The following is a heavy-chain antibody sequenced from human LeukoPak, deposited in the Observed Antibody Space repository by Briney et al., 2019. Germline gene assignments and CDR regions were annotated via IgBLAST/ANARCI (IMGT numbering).Heavy chain of an antibody. J-gene: IGHJ4*02. CDR3: ARDRRNYYGVDY. Sequence: PGGSLRLSCAASGFTFSNYWMTWVRQAPGKGLEWVATIKQDGSEQYYVDSVKGRFTISRDNSKSSLRLQMNSLRAEDTPVYFCARDRRNYYGVDYWGQGTLVTVSS. V-gene: IGHV3-7*04. D-gene: IGHD1-7*01. CDR2: IKQDGSEQ. CDR1: GFTFSNYW.